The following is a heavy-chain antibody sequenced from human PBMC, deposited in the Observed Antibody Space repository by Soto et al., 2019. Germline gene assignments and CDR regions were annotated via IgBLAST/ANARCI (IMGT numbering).Heavy chain of an antibody. D-gene: IGHD1-1*01. CDR1: GFTFSSFA. CDR2: INKSGGST. J-gene: IGHJ4*02. V-gene: IGHV3-23*01. Sequence: PGGSLRLSCAASGFTFSSFAMCWVRQAPGKGLELVSTINKSGGSTYYADSVKGRFTISRDNSKNMLFLQINGLRAEDTAVYYCANDPPTPGTTFDYWGRGTLVTVSS. CDR3: ANDPPTPGTTFDY.